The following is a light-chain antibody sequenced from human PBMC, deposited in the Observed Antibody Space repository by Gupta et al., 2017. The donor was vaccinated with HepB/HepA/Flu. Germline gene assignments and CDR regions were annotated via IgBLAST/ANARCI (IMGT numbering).Light chain of an antibody. V-gene: IGLV3-19*01. Sequence: SSELTQDPAVSVALGQTVRITCQGDSLRSYYASWYQQKPGQAPVLVSYGKNNRPSGIPDRFSGSSSANTASLTITGAQAEEEADYYCNSRDSSGNHLVFGGGTKLTVL. J-gene: IGLJ2*01. CDR1: SLRSYY. CDR3: NSRDSSGNHLV. CDR2: GKN.